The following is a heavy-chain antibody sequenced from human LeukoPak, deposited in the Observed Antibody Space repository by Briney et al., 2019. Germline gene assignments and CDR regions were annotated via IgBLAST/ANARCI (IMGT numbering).Heavy chain of an antibody. CDR2: IYYSGST. V-gene: IGHV4-39*07. CDR1: GGSISSSSYY. Sequence: SETLSLTCTVSGGSISSSSYYWGWIHQPPGKGLEWIGSIYYSGSTYYNPSLKSRVTISVDTSKNQFSLKLSSVTAADTAVYYCARDGVVTAHRDYYYGMDVWGQGTTVTVSS. D-gene: IGHD2-21*02. J-gene: IGHJ6*02. CDR3: ARDGVVTAHRDYYYGMDV.